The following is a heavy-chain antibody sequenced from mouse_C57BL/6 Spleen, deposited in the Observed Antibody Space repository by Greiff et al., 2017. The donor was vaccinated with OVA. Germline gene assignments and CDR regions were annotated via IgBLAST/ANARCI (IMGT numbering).Heavy chain of an antibody. CDR3: AKTAQPTDYAMDY. J-gene: IGHJ4*01. D-gene: IGHD3-2*02. CDR2: INPSTGGT. V-gene: IGHV1-42*01. Sequence: EVMLVESGPELVKPGASVKISCKASGYSFTGYYMNWVKQSPEKSLEWIGEINPSTGGTTYNQKFKAKATLTVDKSSSTAYMQLKSLTSEDSAVYYCAKTAQPTDYAMDYWGQGTSVTVSS. CDR1: GYSFTGYY.